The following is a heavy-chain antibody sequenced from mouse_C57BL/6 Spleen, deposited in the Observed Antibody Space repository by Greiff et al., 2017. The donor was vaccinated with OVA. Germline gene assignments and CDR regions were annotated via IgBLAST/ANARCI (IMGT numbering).Heavy chain of an antibody. CDR2: ISYDGSN. Sequence: EVKLMESGPGLVKPSQSLSLTCSVTGYSITSGYYWNWIRQFPGNKLEWMGYISYDGSNNYNPSLKNRISITRDTSKNQFFLKLNSVTTEDTATYYCASFPGYYFDYWGQGTTLTVSS. CDR1: GYSITSGYY. V-gene: IGHV3-6*01. D-gene: IGHD4-1*01. J-gene: IGHJ2*01. CDR3: ASFPGYYFDY.